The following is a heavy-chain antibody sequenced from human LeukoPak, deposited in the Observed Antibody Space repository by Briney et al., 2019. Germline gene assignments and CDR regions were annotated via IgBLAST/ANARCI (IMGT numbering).Heavy chain of an antibody. V-gene: IGHV4-59*01. Sequence: SETLSLTCTVSGGSISSYYWNWIRQPPGKGQEWLGYIHSSGNTRYNPSVRSRVTMSVDTSKNQFSLKLSSVTAADTAVYYCGRAGRYCSGGSCYGENWFDPWGQGTLVTVSS. CDR3: GRAGRYCSGGSCYGENWFDP. J-gene: IGHJ5*02. CDR2: IHSSGNT. D-gene: IGHD2-15*01. CDR1: GGSISSYY.